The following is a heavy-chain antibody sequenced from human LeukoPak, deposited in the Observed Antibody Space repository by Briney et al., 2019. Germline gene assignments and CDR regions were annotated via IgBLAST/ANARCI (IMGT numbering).Heavy chain of an antibody. J-gene: IGHJ6*03. CDR1: GGSISSYY. V-gene: IGHV4-4*09. CDR2: IYTSGST. D-gene: IGHD2-2*02. Sequence: SETLSLTCTVSGGSISSYYWSWIRQPPGKGLEWIGYIYTSGSTNYNPSLKSRVTISVDTSKNQFSLKLSSVTAADTAVYYCARSAAGYCSSTSCYSPDFGYYYYCMDVWGKGTTVTVSS. CDR3: ARSAAGYCSSTSCYSPDFGYYYYCMDV.